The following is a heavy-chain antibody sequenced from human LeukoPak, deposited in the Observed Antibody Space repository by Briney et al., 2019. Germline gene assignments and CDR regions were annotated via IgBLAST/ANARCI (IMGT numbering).Heavy chain of an antibody. CDR3: TREDSWYFDL. CDR1: GFTFSDYY. V-gene: IGHV3-11*05. J-gene: IGHJ2*01. Sequence: GGSLTLSCTASGFTFSDYYMTWIRQAPGKGLEWLSYASTDSTHTDHAGSVKGRFTIGRDNDQSSLYLQLNSLSAEDTAVYYCTREDSWYFDLWGRGTLVTVSS. CDR2: ASTDSTHT.